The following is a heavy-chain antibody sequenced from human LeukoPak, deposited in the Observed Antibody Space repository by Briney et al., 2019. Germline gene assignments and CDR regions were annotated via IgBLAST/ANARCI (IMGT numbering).Heavy chain of an antibody. CDR1: GGTFSSYA. D-gene: IGHD3-22*01. Sequence: SVKVSCKASGGTFSSYAISWVRQAPGQGLEWMGGIIPIFGTANYAQKFQGRVTITADESTSTAYMELSSLRSEDTAVYYCASLYYYDSSGYPYYFDYWGQGTLVTVSS. V-gene: IGHV1-69*01. CDR3: ASLYYYDSSGYPYYFDY. J-gene: IGHJ4*02. CDR2: IIPIFGTA.